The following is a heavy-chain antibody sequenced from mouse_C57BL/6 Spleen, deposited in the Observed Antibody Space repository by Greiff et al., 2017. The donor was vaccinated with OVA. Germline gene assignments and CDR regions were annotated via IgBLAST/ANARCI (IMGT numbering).Heavy chain of an antibody. V-gene: IGHV1-9*01. Sequence: VQLVESGAELMKPGASVKLSCKATGYTFTGYWIEWVKQRPGHGLEWIGEILPGSGSTNYNEKFKGKATFTADTSSNTAYMQLSRQTTEDSAVYCCARGRDYWDWCFDVWGTGTTVTVSS. J-gene: IGHJ1*03. CDR3: ARGRDYWDWCFDV. CDR1: GYTFTGYW. D-gene: IGHD1-1*01. CDR2: ILPGSGST.